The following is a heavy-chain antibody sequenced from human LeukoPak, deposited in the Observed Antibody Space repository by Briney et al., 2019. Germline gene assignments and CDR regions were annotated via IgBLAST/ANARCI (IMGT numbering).Heavy chain of an antibody. J-gene: IGHJ4*02. Sequence: SETLSLTCTVSGGSISGSSYYWGWIRQPPGKGLEWIGSIYYSGSTYYNPSLKSRVTISVDTSKNQFSLKLSSVTAADTAVYYCASLYCSSTSCYWGQGTLVTVSS. CDR1: GGSISGSSYY. CDR3: ASLYCSSTSCY. CDR2: IYYSGST. V-gene: IGHV4-39*07. D-gene: IGHD2-2*01.